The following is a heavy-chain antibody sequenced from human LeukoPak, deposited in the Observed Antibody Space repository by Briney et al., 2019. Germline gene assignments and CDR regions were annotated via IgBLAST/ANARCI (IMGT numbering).Heavy chain of an antibody. Sequence: GGSLRLSCAASGFTFSSYNMNWVRQAPGKGLEWVSYISSSSSTIYYADSVKGRFTISRDNVKNSLYLQMNGLRAEDTAVYYCAAEWELLNWGQGTLVTVSS. J-gene: IGHJ4*02. D-gene: IGHD1-26*01. CDR1: GFTFSSYN. V-gene: IGHV3-48*01. CDR2: ISSSSSTI. CDR3: AAEWELLN.